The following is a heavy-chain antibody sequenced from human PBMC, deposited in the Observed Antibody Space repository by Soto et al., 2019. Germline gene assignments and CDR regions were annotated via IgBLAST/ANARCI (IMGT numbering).Heavy chain of an antibody. J-gene: IGHJ6*02. CDR1: GFTSSNYF. CDR2: ISYDGSNN. Sequence: QVQLVESGGGVVQPGRSLRLSCVASGFTSSNYFMHWVRQAPGKGLEWVALISYDGSNNHYTDSVKGRFTISRDNSKNTLYLQMNSLRGEDTAVYFCARGDPYYGMGVWGQGTTVTVSS. CDR3: ARGDPYYGMGV. V-gene: IGHV3-30*04.